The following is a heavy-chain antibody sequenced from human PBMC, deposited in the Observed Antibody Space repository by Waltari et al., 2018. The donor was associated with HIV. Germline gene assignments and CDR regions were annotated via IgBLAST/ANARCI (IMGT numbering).Heavy chain of an antibody. V-gene: IGHV4-38-2*01. Sequence: QVQLQESGPGLVKPSETLSLTCAVSGYSIRSGYSWGWIRQPPGKGREWIGSIYHSGSTYYNPSLKSRVTISVDTSKNQFSLKLSSVTAADTAVYYCARERGYSQALPDEGLHGMDVWGQGTTVTVSS. CDR3: ARERGYSQALPDEGLHGMDV. J-gene: IGHJ6*02. CDR2: IYHSGST. D-gene: IGHD5-18*01. CDR1: GYSIRSGYS.